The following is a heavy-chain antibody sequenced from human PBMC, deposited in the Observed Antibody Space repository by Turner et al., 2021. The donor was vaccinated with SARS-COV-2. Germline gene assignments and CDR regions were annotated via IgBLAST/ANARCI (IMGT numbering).Heavy chain of an antibody. CDR2: IYYTGST. CDR1: GGSISSGGYS. V-gene: IGHV4-31*03. J-gene: IGHJ4*02. CDR3: ATVLNTIFPDFDY. Sequence: QVQLQESGPGLVKPSQTLSLNCTVSGGSISSGGYSCRWIRQHPGKGLEWIGYIYYTGSTYYNPSLNSRVTISVHTSKSQFSLKLSSVTAADTAVYYCATVLNTIFPDFDYWGQGTLVTVSS. D-gene: IGHD3-9*01.